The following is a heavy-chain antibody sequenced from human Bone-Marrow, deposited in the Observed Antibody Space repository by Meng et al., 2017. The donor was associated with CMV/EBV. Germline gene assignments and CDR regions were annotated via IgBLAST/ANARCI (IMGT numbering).Heavy chain of an antibody. J-gene: IGHJ4*02. V-gene: IGHV3-11*01. D-gene: IGHD3-3*01. CDR2: ISSSGSTI. CDR1: GFTFSDYY. Sequence: GESLKIPCPASGFTFSDYYMSWIRQAPGKGLEWVSYISSSGSTIYYADSVKGRFTIPRDNAKNSLYLQMNSLRAEDTAVYYCASSDYDFWSGYYWQTPDHWGQGTLVTVSS. CDR3: ASSDYDFWSGYYWQTPDH.